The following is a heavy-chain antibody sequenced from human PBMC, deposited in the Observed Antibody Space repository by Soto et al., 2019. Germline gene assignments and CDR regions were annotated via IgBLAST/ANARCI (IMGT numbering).Heavy chain of an antibody. CDR3: ARGAADFSGPDSFDI. CDR1: GDSIIRSF. CDR2: ISDSGVT. D-gene: IGHD2-15*01. J-gene: IGHJ3*02. Sequence: QVQLQESGPRLVKSSETLSLVCSVSGDSIIRSFWHWIRQSPGKGLDYIGYISDSGVTDYDPSLKSRVTISVDTSKNQFSLKLTSVTAADTAMYYCARGAADFSGPDSFDIWGQGTMVTVSS. V-gene: IGHV4-59*01.